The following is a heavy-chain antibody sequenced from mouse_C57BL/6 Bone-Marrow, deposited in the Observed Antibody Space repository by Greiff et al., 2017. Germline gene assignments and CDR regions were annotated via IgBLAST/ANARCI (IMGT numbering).Heavy chain of an antibody. Sequence: QVQLKESGPGLVQPSQSLSITCTVSGFSLTSYGVHWVRQSPGKGLEWLGVIWSGGSTDYNAAFIYSLSISKNNSKSKAFFKMNSLQAEDTAIYYCARKGWLLRENTMDYWGQGTSVTVSS. J-gene: IGHJ4*01. CDR1: GFSLTSYG. CDR3: ARKGWLLRENTMDY. D-gene: IGHD2-3*01. V-gene: IGHV2-2*01. CDR2: IWSGGST.